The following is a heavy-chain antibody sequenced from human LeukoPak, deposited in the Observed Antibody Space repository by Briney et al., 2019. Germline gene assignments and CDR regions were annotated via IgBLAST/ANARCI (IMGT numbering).Heavy chain of an antibody. Sequence: ASVKVSCKASGGTFSSYAISWVRQAPGQGLERMGGIIPIFGTANYAQKFQGRVTITADESTSTAYMELSSLRSEDTAVYYCARDGGATQWDYWGQGTLVTVSS. J-gene: IGHJ4*02. D-gene: IGHD1-26*01. CDR1: GGTFSSYA. V-gene: IGHV1-69*13. CDR2: IIPIFGTA. CDR3: ARDGGATQWDY.